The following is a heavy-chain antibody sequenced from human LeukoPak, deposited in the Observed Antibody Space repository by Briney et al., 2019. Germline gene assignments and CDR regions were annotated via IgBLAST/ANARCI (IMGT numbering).Heavy chain of an antibody. CDR3: AREVPAATKYYYYYYGMDV. CDR1: GFTFSSYA. Sequence: GGSLRLSCAASGFTFSSYAMSWVRQAPGKGLEWVSGISGSGGSTYYADSVKGRFTISRDNSKNTLYLQMNSLRAEDTAVYYCAREVPAATKYYYYYYGMDVWGQGTTVTVSS. CDR2: ISGSGGST. V-gene: IGHV3-23*01. J-gene: IGHJ6*02. D-gene: IGHD2-2*01.